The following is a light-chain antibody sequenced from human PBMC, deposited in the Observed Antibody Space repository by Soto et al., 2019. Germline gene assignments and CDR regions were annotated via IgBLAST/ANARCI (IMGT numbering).Light chain of an antibody. Sequence: LTQPPSASGSPGQSVTISCTGTSGDIGGYDYVSWYQQHPGKAPKLMIYEVTKRPLGVPDRFSGSKSGNTASLTVSGLQAEDEADYYCSSYAGSNNPYVFGTGTRSPS. V-gene: IGLV2-8*01. CDR2: EVT. CDR1: SGDIGGYDY. CDR3: SSYAGSNNPYV. J-gene: IGLJ1*01.